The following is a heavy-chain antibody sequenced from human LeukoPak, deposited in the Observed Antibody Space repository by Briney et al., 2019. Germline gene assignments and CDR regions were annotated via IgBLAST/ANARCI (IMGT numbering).Heavy chain of an antibody. V-gene: IGHV3-30*02. Sequence: GGSLRLSCAASGFTFSNAWMSWVRQAPGKGLEWVAFIRYDGSNKYYADSVKGRFTISRDNSKNTLYLQMNSLRAEDTAVYYCAKDLEDIVATSSSFDYWGQGTLVTVSS. D-gene: IGHD5-12*01. J-gene: IGHJ4*02. CDR3: AKDLEDIVATSSSFDY. CDR2: IRYDGSNK. CDR1: GFTFSNAW.